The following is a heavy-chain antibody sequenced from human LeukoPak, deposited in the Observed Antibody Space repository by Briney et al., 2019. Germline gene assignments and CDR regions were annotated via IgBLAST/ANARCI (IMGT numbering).Heavy chain of an antibody. CDR2: ISHSGST. CDR3: TGAVVLTPMGFWYFDL. V-gene: IGHV4-34*01. CDR1: GGSLSGYY. Sequence: SSGTLSLTCGVAGGSLSGYYWSWIRQSPGKGLGWIGEISHSGSTNYNPSLKSRDAISGDTSNNQLSLKVTSVTAADTAVYCGTGAVVLTPMGFWYFDLWGRGTLVTISS. D-gene: IGHD2-21*02. J-gene: IGHJ2*01.